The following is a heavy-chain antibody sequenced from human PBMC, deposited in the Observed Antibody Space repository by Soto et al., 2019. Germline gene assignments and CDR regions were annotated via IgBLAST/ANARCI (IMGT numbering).Heavy chain of an antibody. V-gene: IGHV1-18*04. CDR3: ARDLGYCSGGSCYGGGFWFQH. D-gene: IGHD2-15*01. J-gene: IGHJ1*01. Sequence: ASIKLSWTRSGSTFTGYAISWVLHTTRKLPDSVGWISAYNGNTNYAQKLQGRVTMTTDTSTSTAYMELRSLRSDDTAVYYCARDLGYCSGGSCYGGGFWFQHWGQGTLVTVSS. CDR2: ISAYNGNT. CDR1: GSTFTGYA.